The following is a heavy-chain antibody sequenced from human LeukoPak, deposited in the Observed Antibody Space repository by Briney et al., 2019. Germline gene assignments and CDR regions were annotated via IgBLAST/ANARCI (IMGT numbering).Heavy chain of an antibody. J-gene: IGHJ3*02. Sequence: GASVKVSCKASGYTFTSYGISWVRQAPGQGLEWMGWISAYNGNTNYAQKLQGRVTMTTDTSTSTAYMELRSLRSDDTAMYYCASYDYDSSGYYHPGAFDIWGQGTMVTVSS. CDR2: ISAYNGNT. CDR3: ASYDYDSSGYYHPGAFDI. CDR1: GYTFTSYG. V-gene: IGHV1-18*01. D-gene: IGHD3-22*01.